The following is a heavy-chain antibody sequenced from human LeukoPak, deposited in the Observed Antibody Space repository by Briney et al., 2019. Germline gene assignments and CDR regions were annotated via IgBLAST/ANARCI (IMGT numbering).Heavy chain of an antibody. CDR2: INPNSGGT. D-gene: IGHD3-3*01. J-gene: IGHJ6*02. Sequence: ASVKVSCKASGYTFTGYYMHWVRQAPGQGLEWMGRINPNSGGTNYAQKFQGRVTMTRDTSISTAYMELSRLRSDDTAVYYCARGGYDFWSGYYNANASGYYYGMDVWGQGTTVTVSS. CDR1: GYTFTGYY. CDR3: ARGGYDFWSGYYNANASGYYYGMDV. V-gene: IGHV1-2*06.